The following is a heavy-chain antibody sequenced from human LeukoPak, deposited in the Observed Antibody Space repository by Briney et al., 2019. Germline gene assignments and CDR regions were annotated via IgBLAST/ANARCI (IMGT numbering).Heavy chain of an antibody. Sequence: SETLSLTCAVYGGSFSGYYWSWIRQPPGKRLEWIGEINHIGSTNYNPSLKSRVTISVDTSKNQFSLKLSSVTAADTAVYYCARGLSLRDDYYDSSGYLYYSFDYWGQGTLVTVSS. CDR3: ARGLSLRDDYYDSSGYLYYSFDY. J-gene: IGHJ4*02. D-gene: IGHD3-22*01. V-gene: IGHV4-34*01. CDR1: GGSFSGYY. CDR2: INHIGST.